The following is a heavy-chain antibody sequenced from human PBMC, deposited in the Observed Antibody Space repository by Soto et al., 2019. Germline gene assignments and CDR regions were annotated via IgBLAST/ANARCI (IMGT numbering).Heavy chain of an antibody. V-gene: IGHV2-5*01. CDR1: GFSLNTAGVS. CDR3: AHSGIAMADDAFDV. D-gene: IGHD6-19*01. J-gene: IGHJ3*01. Sequence: QITLKESGPTLVKPTQTLTLTCTFSGFSLNTAGVSVGWIRQPPGKALECLALIYWNGDKYYSPSLKSRITITRDNSKNQVALTMTNMDPVDTATYYCAHSGIAMADDAFDVWGQGTMVTVSS. CDR2: IYWNGDK.